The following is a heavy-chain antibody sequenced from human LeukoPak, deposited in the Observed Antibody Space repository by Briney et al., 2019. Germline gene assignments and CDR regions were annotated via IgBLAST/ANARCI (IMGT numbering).Heavy chain of an antibody. CDR2: ISANGANT. CDR1: GFTYNSHA. CDR3: AKDQGGSYYDSSGYYSAPLDY. Sequence: GGSLRLSCVASGFTYNSHAMSWVRQAPGKGLEWVSGISANGANTYYTDSVKGRFTISRDNSKNTLYLQMNSLRAEDTAVYYCAKDQGGSYYDSSGYYSAPLDYWGQGTLVTVSS. D-gene: IGHD3-22*01. J-gene: IGHJ4*02. V-gene: IGHV3-23*01.